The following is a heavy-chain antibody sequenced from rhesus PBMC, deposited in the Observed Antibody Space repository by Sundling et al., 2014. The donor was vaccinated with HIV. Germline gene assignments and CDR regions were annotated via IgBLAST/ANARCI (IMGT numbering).Heavy chain of an antibody. CDR2: INNNGGSI. V-gene: IGHV3-103*01. J-gene: IGHJ4*01. CDR1: GFIFSTYA. D-gene: IGHD6-25*01. Sequence: EVQLVETGGGLVQPGGSLKLSCAASGFIFSTYAMSWVRQAPGKGLEWVSVINNNGGSIYYADSVKGRFTISRDNSKNTLSLQMNSLRVEDTAVYYCAKRASGSWANYFDYWGQGVLVTVSS. CDR3: AKRASGSWANYFDY.